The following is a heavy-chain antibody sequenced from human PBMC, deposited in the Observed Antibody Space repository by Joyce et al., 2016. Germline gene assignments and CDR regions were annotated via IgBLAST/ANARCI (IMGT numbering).Heavy chain of an antibody. CDR1: GFTFSSHG. CDR3: ATDLGTISSGWPEYFKH. D-gene: IGHD6-19*01. Sequence: EVQLLESGGGLVQPGGSLRVSCAASGFTFSSHGMTWVRQAPGEGLEWVSSISGSGASTYYADSVKCRFIISRDNLRNTLSLQMNSLRAEDTAIYYCATDLGTISSGWPEYFKHWGQGTLVTVSS. V-gene: IGHV3-23*01. J-gene: IGHJ1*01. CDR2: ISGSGAST.